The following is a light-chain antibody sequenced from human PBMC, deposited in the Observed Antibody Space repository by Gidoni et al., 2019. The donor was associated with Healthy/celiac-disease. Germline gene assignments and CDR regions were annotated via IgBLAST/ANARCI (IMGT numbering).Light chain of an antibody. V-gene: IGKV1-39*01. CDR2: AAS. CDR3: QQSYSTPWT. CDR1: QSISSY. J-gene: IGKJ1*01. Sequence: LSASVGDRVTITCRASQSISSYLNWYQQKPGKAPKLLIYAASSLQSGVPSRFSGSGSGTDFTLTISSLQPEDFATYYCQQSYSTPWTFGQGTKVEFK.